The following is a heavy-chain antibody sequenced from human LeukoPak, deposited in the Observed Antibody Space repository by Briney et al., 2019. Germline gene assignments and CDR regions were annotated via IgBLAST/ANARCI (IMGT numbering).Heavy chain of an antibody. CDR3: ARGQGTVTTH. D-gene: IGHD4-11*01. Sequence: SETLSLTCAVSGGSFSGYYWTWIRQPPGKGLEWIGEINHSGSANYNPSLMSRVTISLDTSKNHFSLNLSSVTAADAAVYYCARGQGTVTTHWGQGTLVTVSS. V-gene: IGHV4-34*01. CDR2: INHSGSA. J-gene: IGHJ4*02. CDR1: GGSFSGYY.